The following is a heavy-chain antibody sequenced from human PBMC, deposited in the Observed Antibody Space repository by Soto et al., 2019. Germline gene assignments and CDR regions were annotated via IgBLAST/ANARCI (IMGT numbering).Heavy chain of an antibody. V-gene: IGHV3-23*01. Sequence: GGSLSLSCAASEFTFSNYAMSWVRQAPGKGLEWVSAISYGGGTTYYADSVKGRFTIPRDNSKNTLYLQMNSLRAEDTAVYYCAKVSSSWYAGFFDLWGQGTLVTVSS. CDR1: EFTFSNYA. CDR2: ISYGGGTT. J-gene: IGHJ4*02. D-gene: IGHD6-13*01. CDR3: AKVSSSWYAGFFDL.